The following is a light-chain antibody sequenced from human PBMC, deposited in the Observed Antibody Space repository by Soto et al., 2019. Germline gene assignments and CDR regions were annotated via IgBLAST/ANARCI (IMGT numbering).Light chain of an antibody. CDR3: CSYSSSSTFYV. CDR2: QVT. CDR1: TRDIAGYNY. J-gene: IGLJ1*01. V-gene: IGLV2-14*01. Sequence: QSALTQPASVSGSLGQSITISCTGTTRDIAGYNYISWYQQLPGKAPKLMIYQVTIRPSGISNRFSGSKSGNTASLTISALQAEDEALYYCCSYSSSSTFYVFGTGTKLTVL.